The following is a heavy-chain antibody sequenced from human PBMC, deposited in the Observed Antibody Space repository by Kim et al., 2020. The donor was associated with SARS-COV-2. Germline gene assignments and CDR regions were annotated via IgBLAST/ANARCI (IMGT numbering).Heavy chain of an antibody. CDR2: IYYSGST. Sequence: SETLSLTCTVSGGSITNNYWSWIRQPPGKGLEWIGYIYYSGSTNYNPSLRSRATISLDTSRSQFSLKLDSVTAADTALYYCARTPGLAWQSGGHIDYRG. V-gene: IGHV4-59*13. CDR3: ARTPGLAWQSGGHIDY. J-gene: IGHJ4*01. D-gene: IGHD1-26*01. CDR1: GGSITNNY.